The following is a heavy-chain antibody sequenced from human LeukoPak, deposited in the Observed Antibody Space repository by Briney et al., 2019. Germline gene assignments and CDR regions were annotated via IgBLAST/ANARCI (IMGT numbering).Heavy chain of an antibody. Sequence: TSETLSLTCTVSGGSVSSGGFYWTWIRQPPGKGLEWIGYIYYSGTTNYNPSLKSRVTISVDTSKNQFSLKVNSVTAADTGVYYCASKSTDHGELRFDYWGQGTLVTVSS. J-gene: IGHJ4*02. CDR3: ASKSTDHGELRFDY. CDR2: IYYSGTT. D-gene: IGHD4-17*01. V-gene: IGHV4-61*08. CDR1: GGSVSSGGFY.